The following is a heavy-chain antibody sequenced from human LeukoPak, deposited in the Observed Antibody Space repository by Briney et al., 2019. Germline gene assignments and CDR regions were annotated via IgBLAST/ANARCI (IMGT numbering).Heavy chain of an antibody. J-gene: IGHJ6*02. V-gene: IGHV4-59*12. CDR3: ARDAPLRVYGDYSAGLDV. Sequence: SETLSLTCTVSGGSISSYYWSWIRQPPGKGLEWIGYIYYSGSTYYNPSLKSRVTISVDTSKNQFSLKLSSVTAADTAVYYCARDAPLRVYGDYSAGLDVWGQGTTVTVSS. CDR1: GGSISSYY. CDR2: IYYSGST. D-gene: IGHD4-17*01.